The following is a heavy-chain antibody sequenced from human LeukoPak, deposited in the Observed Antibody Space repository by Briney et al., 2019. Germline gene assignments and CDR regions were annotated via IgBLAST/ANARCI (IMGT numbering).Heavy chain of an antibody. Sequence: PGGSLRLSCAASGFTFSIYGMHWVRQAPGKGLEWVAVISYDGSNKYYADSVKGRFTISRDNSKNTLYLQMNSLRAEDTAVYYCAKGMYYDFWSGYYGPFDYWGQGTLVTVSS. CDR1: GFTFSIYG. J-gene: IGHJ4*02. CDR2: ISYDGSNK. V-gene: IGHV3-30*18. D-gene: IGHD3-3*01. CDR3: AKGMYYDFWSGYYGPFDY.